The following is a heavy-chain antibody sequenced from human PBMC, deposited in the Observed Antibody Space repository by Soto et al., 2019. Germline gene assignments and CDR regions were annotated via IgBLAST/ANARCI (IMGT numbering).Heavy chain of an antibody. CDR2: VYHSGNP. D-gene: IGHD3-3*02. Sequence: QLQLQESGSGLVKPSQTLSLTCAVSGGSISSGGYSWSWIRQPPGKGLEWIGYVYHSGNPYYNPSLKGRVTISLDRSKNQFSLELGSVTAADTAGYYCARLAFVTRIFDDWGQGTLVTVSS. CDR3: ARLAFVTRIFDD. V-gene: IGHV4-30-2*01. J-gene: IGHJ4*02. CDR1: GGSISSGGYS.